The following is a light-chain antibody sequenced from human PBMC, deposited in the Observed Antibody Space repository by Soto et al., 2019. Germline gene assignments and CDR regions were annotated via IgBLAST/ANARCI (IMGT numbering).Light chain of an antibody. Sequence: EIVLTQSPATRSLSPGERVTLSCRASQSVRSNLAWYQQKPGQAPRLLIYDASNRATGIPARFSGSGSGTDFTLTISSLEPEDFAVYYRQQRSNWPITFGQGTRLEI. CDR1: QSVRSN. CDR3: QQRSNWPIT. J-gene: IGKJ5*01. V-gene: IGKV3-11*01. CDR2: DAS.